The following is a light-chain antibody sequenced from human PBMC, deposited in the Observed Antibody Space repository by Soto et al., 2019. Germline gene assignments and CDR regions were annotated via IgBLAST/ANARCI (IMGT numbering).Light chain of an antibody. Sequence: QSALTQPASVSGSPGQSITISCTGTSSDVGGYNYVSWYQQHPGKAPKLMIYEVSNRPSGVSNRFSGSKSGNTASLTISGLQAEDEADYYCSSYTSSSTPYVXXTGTKLXVL. CDR3: SSYTSSSTPYV. V-gene: IGLV2-14*01. CDR1: SSDVGGYNY. J-gene: IGLJ1*01. CDR2: EVS.